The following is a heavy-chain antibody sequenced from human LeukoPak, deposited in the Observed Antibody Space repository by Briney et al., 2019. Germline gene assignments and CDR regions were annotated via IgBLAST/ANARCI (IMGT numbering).Heavy chain of an antibody. J-gene: IGHJ4*02. V-gene: IGHV3-48*01. CDR2: ISATSTTI. CDR1: GFTFSDHH. D-gene: IGHD6-19*01. CDR3: VRDNLENQWLERSY. Sequence: GGSLRLSCAVSGFTFSDHHMDWVRQAPGKGPEWVSQISATSTTIKYADFVKGRFTISRDNAKNSLNLQMNSLRADDTAVYYCVRDNLENQWLERSYWGQGALVTVSS.